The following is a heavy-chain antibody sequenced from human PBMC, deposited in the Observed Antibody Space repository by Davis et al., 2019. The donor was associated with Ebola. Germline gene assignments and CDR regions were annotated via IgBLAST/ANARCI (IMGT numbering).Heavy chain of an antibody. CDR3: ARPWYSGTYYDAYDI. Sequence: GSLRLSCAVYGGSFSGYYWSWIRQPPGKGLEWVGSFSYGANTHYYNPSLRSRVTISVDTSRNQFSLKLSSATAADTAVYYCARPWYSGTYYDAYDIWGQGTMVAVSS. V-gene: IGHV4-34*01. J-gene: IGHJ3*02. D-gene: IGHD1-26*01. CDR1: GGSFSGYY. CDR2: FSYGANT.